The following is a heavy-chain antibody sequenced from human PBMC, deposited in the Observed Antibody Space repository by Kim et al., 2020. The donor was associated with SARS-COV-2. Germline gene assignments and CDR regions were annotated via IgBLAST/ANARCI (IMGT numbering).Heavy chain of an antibody. CDR3: AGGVRGVIIKRDY. V-gene: IGHV3-21*01. D-gene: IGHD3-10*01. CDR2: ISSSSSYI. Sequence: GGSLRLSCAASGFTFSSYSMNWVRQAPGKGLEWVSSISSSSSYIYYADSVKGRFTISRDNAKNSLYLQMNSLRAEDTAVYYCAGGVRGVIIKRDYWGQGTLVTVSS. CDR1: GFTFSSYS. J-gene: IGHJ4*02.